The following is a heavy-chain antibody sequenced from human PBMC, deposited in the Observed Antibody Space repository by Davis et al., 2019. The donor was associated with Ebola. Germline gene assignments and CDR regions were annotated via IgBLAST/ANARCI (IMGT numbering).Heavy chain of an antibody. J-gene: IGHJ6*02. CDR1: RGTFSSYT. Sequence: SVKVSCKASRGTFSSYTVSWVRQAPGQGLEWMGGIIYIFGAPNYAQKFQGRVTITADKSSSTAYLELSSLRSEDTAVYYCATASSDYHWYYAMDVWGQGTTVTVSS. CDR3: ATASSDYHWYYAMDV. CDR2: IIYIFGAP. D-gene: IGHD3-22*01. V-gene: IGHV1-69*06.